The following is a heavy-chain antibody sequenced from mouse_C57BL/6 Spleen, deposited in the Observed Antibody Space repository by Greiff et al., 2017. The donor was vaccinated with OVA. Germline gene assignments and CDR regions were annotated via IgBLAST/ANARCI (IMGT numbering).Heavy chain of an antibody. CDR1: GYSITSGYY. CDR2: ISYDGSN. D-gene: IGHD4-1*01. V-gene: IGHV3-6*01. Sequence: EVKLMESGPGLVKPSQSLSLTCSVTGYSITSGYYWNWIRQFPGNKLEWMGYISYDGSNNYNPSLKNRISITRDTSKNQFFLKLNSVTTEDTATYYCAREDWDEGRYYFDYWGQGTTLTVSS. CDR3: AREDWDEGRYYFDY. J-gene: IGHJ2*01.